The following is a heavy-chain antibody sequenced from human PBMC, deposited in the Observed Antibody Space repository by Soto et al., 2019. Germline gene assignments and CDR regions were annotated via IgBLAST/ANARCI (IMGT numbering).Heavy chain of an antibody. V-gene: IGHV3-74*01. J-gene: IGHJ2*01. CDR2: INSDGSST. CDR3: AREAAEGYWYFDL. CDR1: GFTFSSYW. Sequence: PGGSLRLSCAASGFTFSSYWMHWVRQAPGKGLVWVSRINSDGSSTSYADSVKGRFTISRDNAKSTLYLQMNSLRAEDTAVYYCAREAAEGYWYFDLWGRGTLVTVSS. D-gene: IGHD6-13*01.